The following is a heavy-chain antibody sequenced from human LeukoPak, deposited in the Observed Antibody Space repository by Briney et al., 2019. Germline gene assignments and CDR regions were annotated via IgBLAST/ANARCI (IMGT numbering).Heavy chain of an antibody. CDR1: GYTFTIYG. Sequence: EASVKVSCKASGYTFTIYGISWVRQAPGQRLEWMGWISGFTGATNYAQKFQGRLSMTIDTSTNTTYMDLRTVTSDDTAIYYCARALPGAATAHNWFDPWGQGTLVTVSS. J-gene: IGHJ5*02. CDR2: ISGFTGAT. D-gene: IGHD1-26*01. V-gene: IGHV1-18*01. CDR3: ARALPGAATAHNWFDP.